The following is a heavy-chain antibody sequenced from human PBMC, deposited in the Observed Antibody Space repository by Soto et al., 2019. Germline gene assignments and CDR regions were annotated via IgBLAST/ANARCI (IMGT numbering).Heavy chain of an antibody. J-gene: IGHJ5*02. D-gene: IGHD3-10*02. CDR3: ARGSPLMFFCLVLNWFDP. CDR2: IYYSGST. Sequence: SETLSLTCTVSGGSISSYYWSWIRQPPGKGLEWIGYIYYSGSTNYNPSLKSRVTISVDTSKNQFSLKLSSVTAADTAVYYCARGSPLMFFCLVLNWFDPWGQGTLVTVSS. CDR1: GGSISSYY. V-gene: IGHV4-59*01.